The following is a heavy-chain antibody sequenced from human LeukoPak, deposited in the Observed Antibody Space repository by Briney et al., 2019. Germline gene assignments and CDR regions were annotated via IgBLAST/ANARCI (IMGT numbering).Heavy chain of an antibody. V-gene: IGHV3-23*01. CDR2: ISGSGDTT. D-gene: IGHD1-26*01. CDR3: AKGLPSGSYSE. Sequence: GGSLRLSCADSGFTFSNYAMKWVRQAPGKGLEWVSVISGSGDTTSYADSVKGRFTISRDNSTNTLYLQMKSVRAEDTAIYYCAKGLPSGSYSEWGQGTLVTVSS. J-gene: IGHJ4*02. CDR1: GFTFSNYA.